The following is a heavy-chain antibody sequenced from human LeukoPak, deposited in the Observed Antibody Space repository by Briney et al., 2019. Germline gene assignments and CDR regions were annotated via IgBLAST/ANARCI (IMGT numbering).Heavy chain of an antibody. CDR3: ARGRAEYSGGWLRYNWFDP. CDR1: GGSFNIYY. Sequence: SETLSLTCAVYGGSFNIYYWTWIRQPPGKGLEWTGEVNHSGTTNYTPSLKSRVTISVDTSKDQFSLKLTSVTAADTAMYFCARGRAEYSGGWLRYNWFDPWGQGTLVIVSS. J-gene: IGHJ5*02. V-gene: IGHV4-34*01. CDR2: VNHSGTT. D-gene: IGHD6-19*01.